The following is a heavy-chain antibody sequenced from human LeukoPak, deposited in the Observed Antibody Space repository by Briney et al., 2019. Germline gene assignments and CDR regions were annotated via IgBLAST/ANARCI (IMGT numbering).Heavy chain of an antibody. CDR2: ITGTGGST. CDR1: GFTFSSYA. Sequence: PGGSLRLSCAASGFTFSSYAMSWVRQAPGKGLEWVSAITGTGGSTYYADSVKGRFTISRDNSKNTLYLQMNSLRAEDTAVYYCAKCTTMVRGVIITPDYWGQGTLVTVSS. J-gene: IGHJ4*02. D-gene: IGHD3-10*01. V-gene: IGHV3-23*01. CDR3: AKCTTMVRGVIITPDY.